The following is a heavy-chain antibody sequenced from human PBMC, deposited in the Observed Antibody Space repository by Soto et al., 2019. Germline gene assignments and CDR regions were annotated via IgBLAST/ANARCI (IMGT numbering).Heavy chain of an antibody. J-gene: IGHJ2*01. Sequence: QVQLVESGGGGVQPGRSLRLSCAASGFIFSNYGMHWVRQAPGKGLEWVAVRWDDGSHEAYADSVKGRFTISRDNSKNTLFMQMNSLRAEDTAVYYCARDRYSYDSRAYQGVDWYFDLWGRGTLVTVSS. D-gene: IGHD3-22*01. CDR1: GFIFSNYG. V-gene: IGHV3-33*01. CDR2: RWDDGSHE. CDR3: ARDRYSYDSRAYQGVDWYFDL.